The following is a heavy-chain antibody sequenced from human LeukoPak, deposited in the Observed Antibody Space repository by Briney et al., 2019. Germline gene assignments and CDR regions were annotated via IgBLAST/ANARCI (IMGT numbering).Heavy chain of an antibody. V-gene: IGHV3-23*01. CDR1: GFTFSSYA. Sequence: PGGSLRLSCAASGFTFSSYAMSWVRQAPGKGLEWVSAISGSGGSTYYADSVKGRFTISRDNSKNTLYLQMNSLRAEDAAVYYCAKCGGDYVYDHWFDPWGQGTLVTVSS. CDR2: ISGSGGST. CDR3: AKCGGDYVYDHWFDP. D-gene: IGHD4-17*01. J-gene: IGHJ5*02.